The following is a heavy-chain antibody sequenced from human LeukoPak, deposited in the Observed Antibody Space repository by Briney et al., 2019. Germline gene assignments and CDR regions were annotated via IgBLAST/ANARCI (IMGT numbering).Heavy chain of an antibody. CDR3: ARDVGARLPGY. Sequence: SETLSLTCAVYGGSFSGYYWSWIRQPPGKGLEWIGEIHHGGSSNYNPSLNSRVTISLDQSKNQVSLKLTSVTAADTAVYYCARDVGARLPGYWGQGTLVTVSS. CDR1: GGSFSGYY. CDR2: IHHGGSS. J-gene: IGHJ4*02. V-gene: IGHV4-34*01. D-gene: IGHD6-6*01.